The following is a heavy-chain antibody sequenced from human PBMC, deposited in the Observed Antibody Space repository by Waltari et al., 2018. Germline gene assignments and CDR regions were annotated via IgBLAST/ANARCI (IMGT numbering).Heavy chain of an antibody. CDR3: ASGEEKGSGSYSDY. D-gene: IGHD3-10*01. Sequence: QVQLVQSGAEVKKPGSSVKVSCKASGGTFSSYAISWVRQAPGQGLEWMGGIIPIFGTANYEQKCQGRVTITTDESTSTAYMELSSLRSEDTAVYYCASGEEKGSGSYSDYWGQGTLVTVSS. J-gene: IGHJ4*02. CDR1: GGTFSSYA. CDR2: IIPIFGTA. V-gene: IGHV1-69*05.